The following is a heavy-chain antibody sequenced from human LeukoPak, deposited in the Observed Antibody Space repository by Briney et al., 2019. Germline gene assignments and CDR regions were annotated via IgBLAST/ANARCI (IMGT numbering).Heavy chain of an antibody. D-gene: IGHD3-22*01. CDR1: GGSFSGYY. CDR3: ARVIVSAVTLPITMIVMVNYYFDY. Sequence: PSETLSLTCAVYGGSFSGYYWSWIRQPPGKGLEWIGEINHSGSTNYNPSLKSRVTISVDTSKNQFSLKLTSVTAADTAIYYCARVIVSAVTLPITMIVMVNYYFDYWGQGTLVTVSS. V-gene: IGHV4-34*01. CDR2: INHSGST. J-gene: IGHJ4*02.